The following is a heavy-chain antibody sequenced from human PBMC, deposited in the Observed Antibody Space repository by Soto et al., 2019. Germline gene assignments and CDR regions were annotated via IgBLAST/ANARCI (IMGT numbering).Heavy chain of an antibody. Sequence: GGSLRLSCTASGFTFGDYAMSWFRQAPGKGLEWVGFIRSKAYGGTTEYAASVKGRFTISRDDSKSIAYLQMNSLRAEDTAVYYCAKDLLEWLLRQRGDFGYWGQGTLVTVSS. V-gene: IGHV3-49*03. CDR3: AKDLLEWLLRQRGDFGY. CDR2: IRSKAYGGTT. J-gene: IGHJ4*02. D-gene: IGHD3-3*01. CDR1: GFTFGDYA.